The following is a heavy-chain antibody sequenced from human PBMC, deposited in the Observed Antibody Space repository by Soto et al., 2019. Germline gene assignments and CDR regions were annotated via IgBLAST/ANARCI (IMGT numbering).Heavy chain of an antibody. CDR1: GGSISSSSYY. V-gene: IGHV4-39*01. CDR3: ARRSLYMTLYGMDV. CDR2: IYYSGST. Sequence: SETLSLTCTVSGGSISSSSYYWGWIRQPPGKRLEWIGSIYYSGSTYYNPSLKSRVTISVDTSKNQFSLKLSSVTAADKAVYYCARRSLYMTLYGMDVWGQGTTVTVSS. D-gene: IGHD3-16*01. J-gene: IGHJ6*02.